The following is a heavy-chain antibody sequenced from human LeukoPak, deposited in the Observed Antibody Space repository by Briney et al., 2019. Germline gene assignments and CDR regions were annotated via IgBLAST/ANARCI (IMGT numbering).Heavy chain of an antibody. CDR2: IHSGGST. Sequence: GGSLRLSCAASGFTVSSNYMSWVRQAPGKGLEWVSVIHSGGSTYYADSVKGRFTISRDNSKNTLYLQMNSLRAEDTAVYYCARSPGVYYYGSGSSHFDYWGQGTLVTVSS. CDR1: GFTVSSNY. D-gene: IGHD3-10*01. CDR3: ARSPGVYYYGSGSSHFDY. V-gene: IGHV3-53*01. J-gene: IGHJ4*02.